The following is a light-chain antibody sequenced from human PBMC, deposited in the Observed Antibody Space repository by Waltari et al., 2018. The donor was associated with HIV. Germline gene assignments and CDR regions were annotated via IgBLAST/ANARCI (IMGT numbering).Light chain of an antibody. CDR3: QTWDNNTGV. J-gene: IGLJ1*01. CDR1: ELGDKY. CDR2: QDN. V-gene: IGLV3-1*01. Sequence: SYELTQPPSVSVSPGQTASITCSGHELGDKYACWYQQKPGQSPVLVIYQDNKRPSGITERFAGSNSGKTATLTISGTQAMDEADYYCQTWDNNTGVFGTGTKVTVL.